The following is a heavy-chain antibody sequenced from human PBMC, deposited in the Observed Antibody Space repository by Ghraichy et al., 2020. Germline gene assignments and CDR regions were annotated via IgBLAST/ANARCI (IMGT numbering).Heavy chain of an antibody. CDR3: AQGATDLDY. J-gene: IGHJ4*02. D-gene: IGHD4/OR15-4a*01. CDR2: IYYSGST. V-gene: IGHV4-59*01. CDR1: GGSISSYY. Sequence: SQTLSLTCTVSGGSISSYYWSWNRQPPGKGLEWIGYIYYSGSTNYNPSLKSRVTISVDTSKNQFSLKLSSVTAADTAVYYCAQGATDLDYWGQGTLVTVSS.